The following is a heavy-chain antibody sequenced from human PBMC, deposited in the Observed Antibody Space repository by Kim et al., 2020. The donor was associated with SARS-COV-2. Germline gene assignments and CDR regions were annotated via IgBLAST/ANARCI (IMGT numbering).Heavy chain of an antibody. Sequence: GGSLRLSCVASGFTFSYYWMSWVRQAPGKGLEWLAQIKEDGSEKFYVDSVKGRFTISRDNAKNSLYLQMDSLRAADTALYYCARGGRPGDYRGQGTRGTVSS. CDR1: GFTFSYYW. V-gene: IGHV3-7*01. J-gene: IGHJ4*02. D-gene: IGHD6-6*01. CDR3: ARGGRPGDY. CDR2: IKEDGSEK.